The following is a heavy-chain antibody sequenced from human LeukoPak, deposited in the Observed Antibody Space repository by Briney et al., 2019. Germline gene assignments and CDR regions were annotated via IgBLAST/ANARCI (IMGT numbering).Heavy chain of an antibody. J-gene: IGHJ3*02. CDR3: ARDYITMVRGVRVQGAFDI. CDR2: ISAYNGNT. Sequence: ASVKVSCKASGYTFTSYGISWVRQAPGQGLELMGWISAYNGNTNYAQKLRGRVTMTTDTSTSTAYMELRSLRSDDTAVYYCARDYITMVRGVRVQGAFDIWGQGTMVTVSS. D-gene: IGHD3-10*01. CDR1: GYTFTSYG. V-gene: IGHV1-18*01.